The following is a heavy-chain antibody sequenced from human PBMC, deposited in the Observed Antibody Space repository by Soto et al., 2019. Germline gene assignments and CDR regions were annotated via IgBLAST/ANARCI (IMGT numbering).Heavy chain of an antibody. Sequence: PSETLSLTCAVYGGSFSGYYWSWIRQPPGKGLEWIGEIYHSGSTNYNPSLKSRVTISVDKSKNQFSLKLSSVTAADTAVYYCARASLPDYWGQGTLVTVS. V-gene: IGHV4-34*01. CDR2: IYHSGST. J-gene: IGHJ4*02. CDR3: ARASLPDY. CDR1: GGSFSGYY.